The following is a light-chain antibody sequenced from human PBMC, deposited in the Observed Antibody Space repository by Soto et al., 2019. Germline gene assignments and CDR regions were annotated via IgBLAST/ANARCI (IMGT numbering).Light chain of an antibody. CDR1: QSISTY. J-gene: IGKJ5*01. V-gene: IGKV1-39*01. CDR2: DAS. CDR3: QQSYMDPIT. Sequence: DIQMTQSPSSLSASVGNRFTITCLASQSISTYLNWYQKKPGKAPNFLIYDASRLQSGVPSRFSGSGGGTDFTLSISSVQPEDFATYFCQQSYMDPITFGQGTRLEIK.